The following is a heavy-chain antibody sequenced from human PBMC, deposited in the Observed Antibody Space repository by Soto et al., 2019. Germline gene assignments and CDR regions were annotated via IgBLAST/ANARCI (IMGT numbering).Heavy chain of an antibody. Sequence: EVQLLESGGGLVQPGGSLRLSCAASGFTFSSYAMSWVRQAPGKGLEWVSGISGSGDSTYYADSVKGRFTISRDNSKNXXYLQMNSLRAEDTAVYYCAKGVPGIAVAGTGYLQHWGQGTLVTVSS. CDR3: AKGVPGIAVAGTGYLQH. V-gene: IGHV3-23*01. J-gene: IGHJ1*01. CDR1: GFTFSSYA. D-gene: IGHD6-19*01. CDR2: ISGSGDST.